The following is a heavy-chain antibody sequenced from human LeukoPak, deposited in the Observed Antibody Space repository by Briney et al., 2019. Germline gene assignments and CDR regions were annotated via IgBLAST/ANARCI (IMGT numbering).Heavy chain of an antibody. J-gene: IGHJ4*02. CDR3: ARGAEYSGAWCQDY. V-gene: IGHV3-21*01. CDR1: GFTFSSYR. CDR2: ISSSNTYI. D-gene: IGHD6-19*01. Sequence: GGALRLSCAASGFTFSSYRMNWVRQAPGKGLEGVSSISSSNTYIYYADSVKGRFTISRDNAKNSLSLQMNSLRAEDTAVYYCARGAEYSGAWCQDYWGQGTLVTVSS.